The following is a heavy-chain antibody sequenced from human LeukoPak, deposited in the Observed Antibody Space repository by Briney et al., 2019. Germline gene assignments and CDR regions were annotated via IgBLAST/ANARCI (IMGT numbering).Heavy chain of an antibody. V-gene: IGHV4-39*07. CDR2: VFYSGST. D-gene: IGHD6-19*01. J-gene: IGHJ4*02. CDR3: AREKLSGPYDSGWYKDY. CDR1: GGSISSSSYY. Sequence: SETLSLTCTVSGGSISSSSYYWGWIRQPPGKGLEWIGSVFYSGSTFYNPSLKSRVTISVDTSKNQFSLKLTSVTAADTAVYYCAREKLSGPYDSGWYKDYWGQGTLVTVSS.